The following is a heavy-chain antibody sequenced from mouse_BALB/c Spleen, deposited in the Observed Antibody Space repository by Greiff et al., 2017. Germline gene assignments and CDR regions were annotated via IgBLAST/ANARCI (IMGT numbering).Heavy chain of an antibody. CDR2: ISSGGSYT. V-gene: IGHV5-9-4*01. Sequence: EVQVVESGGGLVKPGGSLKLSCAASGFTFSSYAMSWVRQSPEKRLEWVAEISSGGSYTYYPDTVTGRFTISRDNAKNTLYLEMSSLRSEDTAMYYCARLVEGFAYWGQGTLVTVSA. CDR1: GFTFSSYA. J-gene: IGHJ3*01. D-gene: IGHD1-1*01. CDR3: ARLVEGFAY.